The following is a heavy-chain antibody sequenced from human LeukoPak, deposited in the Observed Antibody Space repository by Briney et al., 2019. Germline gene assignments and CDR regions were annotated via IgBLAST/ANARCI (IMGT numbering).Heavy chain of an antibody. Sequence: GESLKISCKGSGYSFTSYWIGWVRQMPGKGLEWMGIIYPGDSDTRYSPSFQGQVTISADRSISTAYLQWSSLKASDTAMYYCARILTAYYDSSGYYSYWGQGTLVTVSS. V-gene: IGHV5-51*01. D-gene: IGHD3-22*01. CDR3: ARILTAYYDSSGYYSY. CDR1: GYSFTSYW. CDR2: IYPGDSDT. J-gene: IGHJ4*02.